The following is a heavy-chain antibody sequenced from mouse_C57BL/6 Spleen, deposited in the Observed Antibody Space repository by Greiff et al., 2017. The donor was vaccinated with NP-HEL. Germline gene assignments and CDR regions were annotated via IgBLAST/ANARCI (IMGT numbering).Heavy chain of an antibody. CDR2: INPSTGGT. CDR1: GYSFTGYY. J-gene: IGHJ1*03. V-gene: IGHV1-42*01. Sequence: EVQLQQSGPELVKPGASVKISCKASGYSFTGYYMNWVKQSPEKSLEWIGEINPSTGGTTYNQKFKAKATLPVDKSSSTAYMQLKSLTSEDAEVYYYERPGYVWYCDVWGTGTTVTVSS. D-gene: IGHD2-2*01. CDR3: ERPGYVWYCDV.